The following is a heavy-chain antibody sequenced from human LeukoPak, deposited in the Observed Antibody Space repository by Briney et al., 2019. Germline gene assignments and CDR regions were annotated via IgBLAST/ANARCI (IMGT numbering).Heavy chain of an antibody. V-gene: IGHV4-30-2*01. CDR3: ARAPMGSGYYLYYYGMDV. Sequence: SQTLSLTCAVSGGSISSGGYSWSWIRQPPGKGLEWIGYIYHSGSTYYNPSLKSRVTISVDRSKNQFSPKLSSVTAADTAVYYCARAPMGSGYYLYYYGMDVWGQGTTVTVSS. CDR1: GGSISSGGYS. D-gene: IGHD3-22*01. J-gene: IGHJ6*02. CDR2: IYHSGST.